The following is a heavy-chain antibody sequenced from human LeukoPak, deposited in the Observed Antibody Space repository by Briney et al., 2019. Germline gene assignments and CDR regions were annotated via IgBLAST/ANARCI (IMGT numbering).Heavy chain of an antibody. Sequence: GGSLRLSCAASGFTFRNYVIHWVRQAPGKGLEWVAVTSSDLNVKLYADSVKGRFTISRDNSRSTLYLQMNGLRPEDAAIYYCAREGYYGSGSPPSLYFDYWGQGTLVTVSS. CDR1: GFTFRNYV. CDR2: TSSDLNVK. CDR3: AREGYYGSGSPPSLYFDY. V-gene: IGHV3-30-3*01. D-gene: IGHD3-10*01. J-gene: IGHJ4*02.